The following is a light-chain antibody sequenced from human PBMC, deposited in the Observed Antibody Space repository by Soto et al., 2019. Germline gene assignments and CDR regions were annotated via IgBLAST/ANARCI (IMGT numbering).Light chain of an antibody. J-gene: IGLJ3*02. CDR3: SSYTRSSTRV. CDR1: NSDIGHYNY. V-gene: IGLV2-14*01. Sequence: QSVLTQPASVSGSPGQSITISCTGTNSDIGHYNYVSWYQHHPGKAPKLMIYEVSDRPSGVSIRFSGSKSGNTASLTISGLQAEAEADYYCSSYTRSSTRVFGGGTKLTVL. CDR2: EVS.